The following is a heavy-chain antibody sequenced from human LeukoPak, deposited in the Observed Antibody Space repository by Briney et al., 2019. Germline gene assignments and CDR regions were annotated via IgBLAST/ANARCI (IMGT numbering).Heavy chain of an antibody. V-gene: IGHV3-23*01. Sequence: GGSLRLSCAASGLSFSSYAMSWVRQAPGKGLEWVSTISGSGGSTYYADSVKGRFTISRDNSKNTLYLQMNSLRAEDTAVYYCAKDQETSGWYDFDYWGQGTLVTVSP. CDR1: GLSFSSYA. CDR2: ISGSGGST. D-gene: IGHD6-19*01. CDR3: AKDQETSGWYDFDY. J-gene: IGHJ4*02.